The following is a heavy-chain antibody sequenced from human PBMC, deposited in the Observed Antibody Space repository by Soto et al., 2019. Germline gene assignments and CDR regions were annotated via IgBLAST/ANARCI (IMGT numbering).Heavy chain of an antibody. J-gene: IGHJ4*02. CDR2: ISGHDGNT. CDR1: GYSLTSYG. CDR3: AREYCSSASCYGPDF. V-gene: IGHV1-18*01. D-gene: IGHD2-2*01. Sequence: QVQLVQSGAEVKMPGASVQVSCKASGYSLTSYGISWVRQAPGQGLEWMGWISGHDGNTKYTQKLQRRVTVTTDTSTSTAYMDVRSLSSDDTAVYYCAREYCSSASCYGPDFWGQGTLVTVSS.